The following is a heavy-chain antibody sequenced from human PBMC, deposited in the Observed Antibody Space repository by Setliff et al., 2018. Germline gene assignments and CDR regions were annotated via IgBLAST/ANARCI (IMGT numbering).Heavy chain of an antibody. CDR1: RFTFSNYW. CDR2: IKEDGSER. V-gene: IGHV3-7*01. CDR3: SSYLVS. Sequence: GGSLRLSCAASRFTFSNYWMSWVRQAPGKGLEWVANIKEDGSERNYVDAVRGRFTVSRDNARNLLYLQMNSLRVDDTAVYYCSSYLVSWGQGALVTVSS. D-gene: IGHD2-21*01. J-gene: IGHJ4*02.